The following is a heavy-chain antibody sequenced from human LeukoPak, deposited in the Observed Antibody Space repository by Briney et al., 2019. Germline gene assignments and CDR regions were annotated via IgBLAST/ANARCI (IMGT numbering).Heavy chain of an antibody. D-gene: IGHD6-13*01. CDR2: IYPGDSDT. CDR1: GYSFTSYW. J-gene: IGHJ6*03. Sequence: GESLKISCKGSGYSFTSYWIGRVRQMPGKDLEWMGIIYPGDSDTRYSPSFQGQVTISADTSITTAYLQWSSLKASDTAMYYCARQGAAGKYYYYYMDVWGKGTTVTVSS. CDR3: ARQGAAGKYYYYYMDV. V-gene: IGHV5-51*01.